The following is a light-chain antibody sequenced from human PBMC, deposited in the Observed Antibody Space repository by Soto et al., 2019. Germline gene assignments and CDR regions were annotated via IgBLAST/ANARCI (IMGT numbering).Light chain of an antibody. CDR2: AAS. CDR1: QGISSW. J-gene: IGKJ1*01. V-gene: IGKV1-12*02. CDR3: QQANSFPWT. Sequence: DIQMTQSPSSVSASVGDRVTITCRASQGISSWLAWYQQKPGKAPKLLIYAASSLQSGVPSRFSGSVYGKVFPPPISSLQPEDFETYYCQQANSFPWTFGQGTKVEIK.